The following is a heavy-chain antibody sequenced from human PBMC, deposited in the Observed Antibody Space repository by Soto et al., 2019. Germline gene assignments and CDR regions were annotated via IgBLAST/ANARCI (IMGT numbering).Heavy chain of an antibody. D-gene: IGHD6-6*01. CDR2: ISWNSGSI. Sequence: EVQLVESGGGLVQPGRSLRLSCAASGFTFDDYAMHWVRQAPGKGLEWVSGISWNSGSIGYADSVKGRFTISRDNAKNSLYLQMNSLRAEDTALYYCAKDMEYSSSSPSFDYWGQGTLVTVSS. CDR1: GFTFDDYA. V-gene: IGHV3-9*01. CDR3: AKDMEYSSSSPSFDY. J-gene: IGHJ4*02.